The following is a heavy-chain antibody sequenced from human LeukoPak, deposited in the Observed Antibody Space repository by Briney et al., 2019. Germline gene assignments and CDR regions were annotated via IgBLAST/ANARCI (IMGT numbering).Heavy chain of an antibody. CDR3: ARDVPYSSSWNDYRYPA. CDR1: GFTFSSYA. V-gene: IGHV3-23*01. CDR2: ISGSGGST. Sequence: GGSLRLSCAASGFTFSSYAMSWVRQAPGKGLEWVSGISGSGGSTYYADSVKGRFTISRDNSKNTLYLQMNSLRAEDTAVYYCARDVPYSSSWNDYRYPAWGQGTLVTVSS. J-gene: IGHJ4*02. D-gene: IGHD6-13*01.